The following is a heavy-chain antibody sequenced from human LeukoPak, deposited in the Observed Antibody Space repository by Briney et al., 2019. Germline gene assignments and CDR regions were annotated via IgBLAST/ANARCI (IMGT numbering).Heavy chain of an antibody. J-gene: IGHJ6*03. D-gene: IGHD3-10*01. Sequence: PGGSLRLSCAASGFTFSSYSMNWVRQAPGKGLEWVSSISSSSSYIYYADSVKGRFTISRDNAKNSLYLQMNSLRAEDTAVYYCARGIREVIAFNYYYYMDVWGKGTTVTVSS. V-gene: IGHV3-21*01. CDR2: ISSSSSYI. CDR3: ARGIREVIAFNYYYYMDV. CDR1: GFTFSSYS.